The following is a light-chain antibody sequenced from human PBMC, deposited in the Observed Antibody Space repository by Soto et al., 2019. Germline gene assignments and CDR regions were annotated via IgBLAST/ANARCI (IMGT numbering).Light chain of an antibody. Sequence: DIQMPQSPSSLSASVGDRVTITCRASQYISSYLTGYQQKPGRAPKLLIYAASSLQSGVPSRFSGSGSGTDFTLTISSLQPEDFATYYCQQSYSTPITFGQGTRLEIK. CDR2: AAS. CDR1: QYISSY. J-gene: IGKJ5*01. V-gene: IGKV1-39*01. CDR3: QQSYSTPIT.